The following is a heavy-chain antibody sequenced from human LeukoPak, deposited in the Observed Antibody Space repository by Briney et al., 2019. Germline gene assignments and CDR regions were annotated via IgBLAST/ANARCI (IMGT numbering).Heavy chain of an antibody. CDR1: GFTFSSYS. D-gene: IGHD6-13*01. V-gene: IGHV3-21*01. J-gene: IGHJ4*02. Sequence: GGSLRLSCAASGFTFSSYSMNWVRQAPGKGLEWVSSISSSSSYIYYADSVKGRFTIFRDNAKYSLYLQMNSLRAEDTAVYYCARGAAAGNADYWGQGTLVTVSS. CDR3: ARGAAAGNADY. CDR2: ISSSSSYI.